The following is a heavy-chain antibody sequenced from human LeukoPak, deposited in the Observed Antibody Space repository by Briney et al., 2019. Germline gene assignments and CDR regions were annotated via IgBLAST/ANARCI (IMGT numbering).Heavy chain of an antibody. CDR3: ARGVSTGN. D-gene: IGHD4-17*01. Sequence: ASVKVSCKASGYSFTNYYMHWVRQAPGQGLEWMGWINPNSGATNYAQKFQGRVTMTRNTSISTAYMELSSLRSEDTAVYYCARGVSTGNWGQGTLVTVSS. J-gene: IGHJ4*02. V-gene: IGHV1-2*02. CDR1: GYSFTNYY. CDR2: INPNSGAT.